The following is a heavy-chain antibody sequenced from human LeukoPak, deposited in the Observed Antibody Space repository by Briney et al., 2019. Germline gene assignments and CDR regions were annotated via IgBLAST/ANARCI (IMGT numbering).Heavy chain of an antibody. D-gene: IGHD3-3*02. J-gene: IGHJ4*02. Sequence: GGSLRLSCAASGFTFSNYEMNWVRQAPGKGLEWVSYISSSGSTIYYADSVRGRFTISRDNAKNSLYLQMNSLRAEDTAVYYCARGSVQHYDYWGQGTLVTVSS. CDR1: GFTFSNYE. V-gene: IGHV3-48*03. CDR3: ARGSVQHYDY. CDR2: ISSSGSTI.